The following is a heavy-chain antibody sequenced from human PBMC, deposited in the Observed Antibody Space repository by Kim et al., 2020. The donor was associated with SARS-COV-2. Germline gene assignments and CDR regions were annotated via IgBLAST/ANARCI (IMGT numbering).Heavy chain of an antibody. J-gene: IGHJ4*02. CDR3: ARVAAAGTFDH. Sequence: GGSLRLSCAASGFTFSSYTMNWVRQAPGKGLEWVSSISSGSTYIYYADSVKGRFSLSRDNAKNSLYLQMNSLRAEDTAVYYCARVAAAGTFDHWGQGTLV. CDR2: ISSGSTYI. CDR1: GFTFSSYT. V-gene: IGHV3-21*01. D-gene: IGHD6-13*01.